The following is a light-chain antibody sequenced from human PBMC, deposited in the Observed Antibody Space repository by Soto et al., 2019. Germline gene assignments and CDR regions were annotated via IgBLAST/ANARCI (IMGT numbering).Light chain of an antibody. V-gene: IGLV2-11*01. CDR3: CSYAGTYTFYV. CDR1: SSDVGGYYY. CDR2: DVN. Sequence: QSALTQPRSVSGSPGQSVTISCTGTSSDVGGYYYVSWYQHHPGKAPKLMIYDVNKRPSGVPDRFSASKSGITASLTISGLQAEDEADYYCCSYAGTYTFYVFGTGTKLTVL. J-gene: IGLJ1*01.